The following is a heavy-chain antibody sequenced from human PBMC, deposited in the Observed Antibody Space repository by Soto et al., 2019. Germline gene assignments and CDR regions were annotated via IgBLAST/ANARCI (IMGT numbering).Heavy chain of an antibody. CDR1: VGSISSGAYY. V-gene: IGHV4-31*03. D-gene: IGHD3-3*01. CDR2: IYYIAST. CDR3: ARVRAPILRQPHLPDY. Sequence: SRTPPLSCTVSVGSISSGAYYYRCIRPHPGNGLEWLGYIYYIASTCYNPPMKSSLTISVDTSTNQFSLKRSSVTAADTAVYYCARVRAPILRQPHLPDYWGQGTLVTVS. J-gene: IGHJ4*02.